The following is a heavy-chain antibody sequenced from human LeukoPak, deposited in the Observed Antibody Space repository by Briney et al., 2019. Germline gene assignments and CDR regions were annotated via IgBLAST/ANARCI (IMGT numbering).Heavy chain of an antibody. Sequence: GGSLRLSCAASGFTFSSYGMHWVRQAPGKGLEWVAVIWYDGSNKYYADSVKGRFTISRDNSKNTLYLQMNSLRAEDTAVYYCARQITIFGLADAFDIWGQGTMVTVSS. CDR3: ARQITIFGLADAFDI. V-gene: IGHV3-33*01. J-gene: IGHJ3*02. CDR1: GFTFSSYG. CDR2: IWYDGSNK. D-gene: IGHD3-3*01.